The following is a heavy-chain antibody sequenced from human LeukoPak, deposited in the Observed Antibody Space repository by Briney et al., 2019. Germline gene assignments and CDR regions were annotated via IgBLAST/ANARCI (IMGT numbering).Heavy chain of an antibody. CDR2: IYYSGST. D-gene: IGHD2-15*01. Sequence: PSETLSLTCTVSGGSISSYYWSWIRQPPGKGLEWIGYIYYSGSTNYNPSLKSRVTISVDTSKNQFSLKLSSVTAADTAVYYCARAGWSDYYYMDVWGKGTTVTVSS. CDR3: ARAGWSDYYYMDV. CDR1: GGSISSYY. J-gene: IGHJ6*03. V-gene: IGHV4-59*08.